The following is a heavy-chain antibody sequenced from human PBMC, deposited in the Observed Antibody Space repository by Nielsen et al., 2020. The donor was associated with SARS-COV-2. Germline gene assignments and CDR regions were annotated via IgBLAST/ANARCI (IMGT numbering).Heavy chain of an antibody. Sequence: SETLSLTCAISGDSVSSSSAAWNWIRQSPSRGLEWLGRTYYRSKWYSDYAVSVKSRITINPDTSKNQFSLHLNSVTPEDTAVYYCARARGAYGDYYYYYYTDVWGKGTTVTVSS. CDR1: GDSVSSSSAA. D-gene: IGHD4-17*01. CDR3: ARARGAYGDYYYYYYTDV. J-gene: IGHJ6*03. CDR2: TYYRSKWYS. V-gene: IGHV6-1*01.